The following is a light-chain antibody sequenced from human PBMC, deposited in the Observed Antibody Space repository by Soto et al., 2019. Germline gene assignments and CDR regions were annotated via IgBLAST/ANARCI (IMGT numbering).Light chain of an antibody. CDR1: QSVSSN. J-gene: IGKJ1*01. CDR3: HQYGSSPWT. V-gene: IGKV3-15*01. CDR2: AAS. Sequence: EIVMTQSPATLSVSPGERATLSCRASQSVSSNLAWYQQKPGQAPRLLIFAASTRATGIPATISGSGSGTDFTLTITRLESEDFAVYSCHQYGSSPWTFGQGTKVDIK.